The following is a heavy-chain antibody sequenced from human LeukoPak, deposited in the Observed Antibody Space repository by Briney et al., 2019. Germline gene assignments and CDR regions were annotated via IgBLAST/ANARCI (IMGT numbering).Heavy chain of an antibody. J-gene: IGHJ6*02. CDR2: INHNGNVN. D-gene: IGHD3-16*01. V-gene: IGHV3-7*03. CDR1: GFTFSSYW. Sequence: GGSLRLSCAASGFTFSSYWMNWARRAPGKGLEWVASINHNGNVNYYVDSVKGRFTISRDNAKNSLYLQMSNWRAEDTAVYFCARGGGLDVGGQGATVTVSS. CDR3: ARGGGLDV.